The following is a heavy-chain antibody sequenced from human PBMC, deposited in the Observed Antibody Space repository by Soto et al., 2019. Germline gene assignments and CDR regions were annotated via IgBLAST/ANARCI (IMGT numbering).Heavy chain of an antibody. J-gene: IGHJ4*02. CDR3: AKDHDVEAVAGNFFDY. Sequence: GGSLRLSCAASGFTFSSYAMSWVRQAPGKGLEWVSAISGSGGSTYYADSVKGRFTISRDNSKNTLYLQMNSLRAEDTAVYYCAKDHDVEAVAGNFFDYWGQGTLVTVSS. CDR2: ISGSGGST. V-gene: IGHV3-23*01. CDR1: GFTFSSYA. D-gene: IGHD6-19*01.